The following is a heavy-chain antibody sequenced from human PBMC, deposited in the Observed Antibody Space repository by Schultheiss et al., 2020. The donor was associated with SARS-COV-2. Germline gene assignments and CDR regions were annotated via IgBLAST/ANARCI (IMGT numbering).Heavy chain of an antibody. D-gene: IGHD3-22*01. CDR3: ARANYYDSSDFDY. V-gene: IGHV4-34*01. J-gene: IGHJ4*02. CDR2: IYYSGST. CDR1: GGSFSDYY. Sequence: SETLSLTCAVYGGSFSDYYWSWIRQPPGKGLEWIGSIYYSGSTYYNPSLKSRVTISVDTSKNQFSLKLSSVTAADTAVYYCARANYYDSSDFDYWGQGTLVTVSS.